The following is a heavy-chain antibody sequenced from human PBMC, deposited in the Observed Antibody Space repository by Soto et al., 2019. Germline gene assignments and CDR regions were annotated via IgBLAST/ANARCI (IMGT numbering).Heavy chain of an antibody. V-gene: IGHV1-69*02. D-gene: IGHD2-15*01. CDR3: ARVKCSGGSCYYFDY. Sequence: SVKVSCKASGGTFSSYTISWVRQAPGQGLEWMGRIIPILGIANYAQKFQGRVTITADKSTSTAYMELSSLRSEDTAVYYCARVKCSGGSCYYFDYWGQGTLVTVSS. CDR1: GGTFSSYT. CDR2: IIPILGIA. J-gene: IGHJ4*02.